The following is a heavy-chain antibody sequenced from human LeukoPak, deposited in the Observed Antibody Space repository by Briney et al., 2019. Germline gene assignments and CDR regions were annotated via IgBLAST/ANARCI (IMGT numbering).Heavy chain of an antibody. V-gene: IGHV3-23*01. Sequence: QPGGSLRLSCAASGFTFSSYAMSWVRQAPGKGPEWVSAISGSGGSTYYADSVKGRFTISRDNSKNTLYLQMNSLRAEDTAVYYCAKDSLLDPAYTSYWGQGTLVTVSS. CDR2: ISGSGGST. CDR3: AKDSLLDPAYTSY. D-gene: IGHD2-2*02. J-gene: IGHJ4*02. CDR1: GFTFSSYA.